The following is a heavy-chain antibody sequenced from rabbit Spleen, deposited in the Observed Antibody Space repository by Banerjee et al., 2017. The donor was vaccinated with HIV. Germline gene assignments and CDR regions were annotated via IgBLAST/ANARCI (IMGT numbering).Heavy chain of an antibody. CDR3: ARDLIGIIGWNFYL. CDR2: TAAGRSAFT. D-gene: IGHD1-1*01. Sequence: QEQLEESGGDLVKPGASLTPTCTASGFSFSFNSYICWVRQAPGKGLEWIACTAAGRSAFTYYASWAKGRFTCSKASSTTVTLQMTSLTAADTATYFCARDLIGIIGWNFYLWGQGTLVTVS. V-gene: IGHV1S45*01. J-gene: IGHJ4*01. CDR1: GFSFSFNSY.